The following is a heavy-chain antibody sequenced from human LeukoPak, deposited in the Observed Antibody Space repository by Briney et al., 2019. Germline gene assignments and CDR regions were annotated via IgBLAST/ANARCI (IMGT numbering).Heavy chain of an antibody. V-gene: IGHV3-21*01. CDR2: ISSSSSYI. J-gene: IGHJ4*02. Sequence: GGSLRLSCAASGFTFSSYSMNWVRQAPGKGLEWVSSISSSSSYIYYADSVKGRFTISRDNAKNSLYLQMNSLRAEDTAVYYCARGRELRYFDWLSPGDYWGQGTLVTVSS. D-gene: IGHD3-9*01. CDR1: GFTFSSYS. CDR3: ARGRELRYFDWLSPGDY.